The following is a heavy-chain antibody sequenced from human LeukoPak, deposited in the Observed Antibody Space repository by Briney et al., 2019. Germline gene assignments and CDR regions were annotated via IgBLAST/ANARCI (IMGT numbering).Heavy chain of an antibody. CDR3: AGSPDGSYPDS. CDR2: TYYRSKWYS. D-gene: IGHD1-26*01. V-gene: IGHV6-1*01. CDR1: GDSVSSNSAA. Sequence: SQTLSLTCAISGDSVSSNSAAWTWIRQSPSRGLEWLGRTYYRSKWYSDYAVSVKSRITINADTSKNQFSLHLSSVTPDDTAMYYCAGSPDGSYPDSWGQGAPVTVSS. J-gene: IGHJ4*02.